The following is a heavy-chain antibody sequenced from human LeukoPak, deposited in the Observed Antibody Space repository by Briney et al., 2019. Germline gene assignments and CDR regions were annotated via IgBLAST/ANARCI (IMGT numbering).Heavy chain of an antibody. CDR1: GFTFSNYG. D-gene: IGHD6-19*01. J-gene: IGHJ4*02. Sequence: PGESLRLSCAASGFTFSNYGMSWVRQAPGKGLEWVSAISGSGGSTYYADSVKGRFTISRDNSKNTLYLQMNSLRAEDTAVYYCAKGMGIAVASPFDFWGQGTQVTVSS. CDR3: AKGMGIAVASPFDF. CDR2: ISGSGGST. V-gene: IGHV3-23*01.